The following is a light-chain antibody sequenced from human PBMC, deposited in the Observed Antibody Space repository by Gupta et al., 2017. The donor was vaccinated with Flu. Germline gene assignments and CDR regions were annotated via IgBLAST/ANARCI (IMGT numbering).Light chain of an antibody. J-gene: IGKJ5*01. Sequence: SSLSASVGDRVSITCRASQNISTFLNWYQQKPGKAPKFLIYAASALPAGVPPRFSGSGSGTDFTLTINGLQLEDFATYFCQQSYSYPPVTFGQGTRLETK. CDR3: QQSYSYPPVT. V-gene: IGKV1-39*01. CDR1: QNISTF. CDR2: AAS.